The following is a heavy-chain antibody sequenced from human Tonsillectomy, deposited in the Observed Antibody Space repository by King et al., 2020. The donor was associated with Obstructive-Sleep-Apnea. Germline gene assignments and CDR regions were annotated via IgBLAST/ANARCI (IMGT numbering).Heavy chain of an antibody. CDR2: ISNNSYYI. J-gene: IGHJ2*01. CDR1: GITFSTYS. V-gene: IGHV3-21*01. Sequence: VQLVESGGGLVKPGGSLRLSCTASGITFSTYSMNWVRQAPGKGLEWVSFISNNSYYIYYADSLKGRFTISRDNAKNSLYLQMNSLRAEDTAVYYCARDSWGYCGGDCYSRGWYFDLWGRGTLVSVSS. D-gene: IGHD2-21*02. CDR3: ARDSWGYCGGDCYSRGWYFDL.